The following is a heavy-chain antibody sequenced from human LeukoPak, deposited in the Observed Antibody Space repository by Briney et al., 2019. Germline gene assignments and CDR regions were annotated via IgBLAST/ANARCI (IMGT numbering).Heavy chain of an antibody. J-gene: IGHJ5*02. Sequence: TLSLTCTVSGGSISSGGYSWSWIRQNPGKGLEWIGYIYHGGNTYYNPSLKSRVTISVDTSKNQFSLTLSSVTAADTAMYYCARVRYYGSGEEIDPWGQGTLVTVSS. V-gene: IGHV4-31*03. D-gene: IGHD3-10*01. CDR3: ARVRYYGSGEEIDP. CDR1: GGSISSGGYS. CDR2: IYHGGNT.